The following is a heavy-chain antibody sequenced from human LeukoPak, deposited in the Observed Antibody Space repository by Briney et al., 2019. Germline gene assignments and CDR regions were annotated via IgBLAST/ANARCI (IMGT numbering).Heavy chain of an antibody. J-gene: IGHJ4*02. CDR2: IKPDGSEK. V-gene: IGHV3-7*01. CDR1: GFTFSSHH. Sequence: GGSLRLSCVASGFTFSSHHMNWVRQTPGKGLESVATIKPDGSEKYYVDSVEGRFTISRDNAKSSLYLQMNSLRAEDTGVYFCARMSSYCDYWGQGTLVTVSS. D-gene: IGHD2-2*01. CDR3: ARMSSYCDY.